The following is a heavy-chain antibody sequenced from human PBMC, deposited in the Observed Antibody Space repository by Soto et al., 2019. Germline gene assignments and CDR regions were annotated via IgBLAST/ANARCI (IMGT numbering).Heavy chain of an antibody. CDR2: IRKKTNSYTT. D-gene: IGHD4-17*01. CDR1: GLTFSYRY. J-gene: IGHJ4*02. CDR3: TTVTTVDYYFDY. V-gene: IGHV3-72*01. Sequence: GGSVRLSCAASGLTFSYRYMDWVRQAPGKGLEWVGRIRKKTNSYTTEYAASVKGRFIISRDDSTNSLYLQMSSLKTEDTAVYYCTTVTTVDYYFDYWGQGTLVTVSS.